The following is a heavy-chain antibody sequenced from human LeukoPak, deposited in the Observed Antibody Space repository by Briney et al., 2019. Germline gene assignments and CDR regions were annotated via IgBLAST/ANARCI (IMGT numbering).Heavy chain of an antibody. D-gene: IGHD2-8*01. V-gene: IGHV1-8*01. Sequence: GASVKVSCKASGYTFTSYDINWVRQATGLGLEWLGWMSPKSGNTGYAQKFQGRVTMTRDTSISTAYMELSSLRFDDTAVYFCTREKDCADGICYEDWGQGTLVTVSS. CDR1: GYTFTSYD. CDR3: TREKDCADGICYED. CDR2: MSPKSGNT. J-gene: IGHJ4*02.